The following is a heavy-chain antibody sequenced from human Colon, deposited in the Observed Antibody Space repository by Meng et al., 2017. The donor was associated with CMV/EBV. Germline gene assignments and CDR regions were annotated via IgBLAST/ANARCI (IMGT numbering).Heavy chain of an antibody. V-gene: IGHV1-2*02. CDR1: GYSFTNYY. D-gene: IGHD4-23*01. CDR2: INPNRRDT. Sequence: ASVKVSCKTSGYSFTNYYIHWVRQAPGQGLEWMGWINPNRRDTKYAQKFQGRVTMTSDTAITTVYMDLKTLRSNDTAVYYCARDTISNSRAFYFEFWGQGSLVTVS. J-gene: IGHJ4*02. CDR3: ARDTISNSRAFYFEF.